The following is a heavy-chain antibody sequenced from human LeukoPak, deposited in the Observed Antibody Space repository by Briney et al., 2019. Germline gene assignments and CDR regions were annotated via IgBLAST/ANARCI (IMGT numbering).Heavy chain of an antibody. Sequence: GGSLRLSCAASGFTFSSYWMHWVRQAPGKGLVWVSRIDGDGSVTSYADYVKGRLTISRDNAKNTLYLHMNNPRAEDTAIYYCARDMQLSTWGLGTMVTVSS. V-gene: IGHV3-74*01. CDR2: IDGDGSVT. CDR3: ARDMQLST. J-gene: IGHJ3*01. D-gene: IGHD3-16*02. CDR1: GFTFSSYW.